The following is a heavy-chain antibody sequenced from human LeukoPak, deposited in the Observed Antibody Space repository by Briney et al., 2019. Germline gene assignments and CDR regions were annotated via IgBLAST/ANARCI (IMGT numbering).Heavy chain of an antibody. CDR2: INHSGGST. D-gene: IGHD3-22*01. Sequence: ASVKVSCKASGYTFTSYYMHWVRQAPGQGLEWMGIINHSGGSTSYAQKFQGRVTMTRDTSTSTVYMELSSLRSEDTAVYYCARSGAYYYDSSGYFLAYWGQGTLVTVSS. V-gene: IGHV1-46*01. CDR1: GYTFTSYY. CDR3: ARSGAYYYDSSGYFLAY. J-gene: IGHJ4*02.